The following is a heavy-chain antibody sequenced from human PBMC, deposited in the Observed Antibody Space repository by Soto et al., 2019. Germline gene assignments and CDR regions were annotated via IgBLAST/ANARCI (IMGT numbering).Heavy chain of an antibody. V-gene: IGHV1-3*01. CDR2: INAGNGDT. CDR3: ARAPRSSGYYHYAMD. Sequence: QVHLVQSGAEVKKPGASVTVSCEASGYTFSNYAIHWVRQAPGQRLEWMAWINAGNGDTKYSQNFQGRVTITRDTSASTAYMDLSSLSSEDTAVYYCARAPRSSGYYHYAMD. D-gene: IGHD3-9*01. J-gene: IGHJ6*01. CDR1: GYTFSNYA.